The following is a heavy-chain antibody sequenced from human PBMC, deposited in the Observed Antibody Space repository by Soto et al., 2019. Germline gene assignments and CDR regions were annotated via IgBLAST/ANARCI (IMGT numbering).Heavy chain of an antibody. CDR3: ARRWGPTFDF. D-gene: IGHD1-26*01. CDR1: GGSISSYY. J-gene: IGHJ4*02. Sequence: PSETLSLTCTVSGGSISSYYWSWIRQPPGKGLEWIGYIYYSGSTNYNPSLKSQVTISVDTSKNQFSLKLSSVTAADTAVYYCARRWGPTFDFWGQGTLVTVSS. V-gene: IGHV4-59*01. CDR2: IYYSGST.